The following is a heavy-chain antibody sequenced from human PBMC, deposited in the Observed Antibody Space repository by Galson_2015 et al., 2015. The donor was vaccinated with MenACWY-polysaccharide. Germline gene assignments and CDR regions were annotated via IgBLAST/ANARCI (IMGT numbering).Heavy chain of an antibody. V-gene: IGHV1-8*01. J-gene: IGHJ6*02. CDR2: MNPNSGNT. CDR1: GYTFTSYD. CDR3: ARVSSGWKTYYYYGMDV. D-gene: IGHD6-19*01. Sequence: SVKVSCKASGYTFTSYDINWVRQATGQGLEWMGWMNPNSGNTGYAQKFQGRVTMTRNTSISTAYMELSSLRSEDTAVYYCARVSSGWKTYYYYGMDVWGQGTTVTVSS.